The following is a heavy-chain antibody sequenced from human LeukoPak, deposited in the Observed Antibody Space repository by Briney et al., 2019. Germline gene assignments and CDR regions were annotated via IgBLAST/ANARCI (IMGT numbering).Heavy chain of an antibody. D-gene: IGHD1-1*01. Sequence: SETLSLTCTVSGGSISSYYWSWIRQPPGKGLERVGHIYYSGSTNYNPSLESRVTVSLDTSKNQFSLKLSSVTAADTAVYYCAGLPRGTRPPDYFQHWGQGTLVTVSS. CDR1: GGSISSYY. CDR3: AGLPRGTRPPDYFQH. V-gene: IGHV4-59*08. CDR2: IYYSGST. J-gene: IGHJ1*01.